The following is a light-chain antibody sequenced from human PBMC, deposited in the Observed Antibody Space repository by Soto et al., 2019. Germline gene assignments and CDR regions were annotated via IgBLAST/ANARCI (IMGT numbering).Light chain of an antibody. CDR3: AAWDATLSDIL. J-gene: IGLJ2*01. CDR2: ETN. CDR1: SSNIGSNY. V-gene: IGLV1-47*01. Sequence: QSVLTQPPSVSGTPGQRVTISCSGSSSNIGSNYVYWYQQLPGAAPKLLIYETNQRPSGVPDRFSGSKPGASASLAISGRLSDDEADYYCAAWDATLSDILFGGGTQLTVL.